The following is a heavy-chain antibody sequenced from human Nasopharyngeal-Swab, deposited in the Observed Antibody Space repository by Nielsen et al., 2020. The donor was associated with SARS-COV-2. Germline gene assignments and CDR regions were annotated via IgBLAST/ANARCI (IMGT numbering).Heavy chain of an antibody. CDR2: IKQDESEK. CDR3: ARDSTYDILTGYPFDY. V-gene: IGHV3-7*03. Sequence: VRQAPGKGLEWVANIKQDESEKYYVDSVKGRFTVSRDNAKKSLYLQMNSLRAEDTAVYYCARDSTYDILTGYPFDYWGQGTLVTVSS. D-gene: IGHD3-9*01. J-gene: IGHJ4*02.